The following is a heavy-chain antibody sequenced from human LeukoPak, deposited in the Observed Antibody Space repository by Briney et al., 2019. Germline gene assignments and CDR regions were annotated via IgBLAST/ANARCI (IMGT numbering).Heavy chain of an antibody. J-gene: IGHJ4*02. CDR3: AVRGQNFDY. Sequence: PSETLSLTCTVSGGSISSYYWSWIRQPPGKGLEWIGYIYYSGSTNYNPSLKSRVTISVDTSKNQFSLKLSSVTAADTAVYYCAVRGQNFDYWGQGTLVTVSS. CDR2: IYYSGST. V-gene: IGHV4-59*08. CDR1: GGSISSYY. D-gene: IGHD3-10*01.